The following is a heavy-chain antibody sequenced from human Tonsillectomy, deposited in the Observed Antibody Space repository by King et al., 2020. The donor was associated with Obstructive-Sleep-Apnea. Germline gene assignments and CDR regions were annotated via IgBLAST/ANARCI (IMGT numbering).Heavy chain of an antibody. CDR3: ARDLFYYNSGTSYEDTFDI. V-gene: IGHV1-18*01. CDR2: ISGHNGDT. J-gene: IGHJ3*02. Sequence: QLVQSGGEVKKPGASVRVSCKASGYNFKTYGLSWLRQAPGQGLEWMGWISGHNGDTNYAQRLRGRVVMTADTTTSTAYMELSSLTPDDTAVYYCARDLFYYNSGTSYEDTFDIWGQGTMVTVSS. D-gene: IGHD3-10*01. CDR1: GYNFKTYG.